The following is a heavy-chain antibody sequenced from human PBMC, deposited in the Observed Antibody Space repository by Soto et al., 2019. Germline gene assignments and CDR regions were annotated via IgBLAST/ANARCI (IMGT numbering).Heavy chain of an antibody. CDR1: GFSLSPVGVG. CDR3: ARLTITYGGVIGLDAFDI. CDR2: IYWDNDK. V-gene: IGHV2-5*02. J-gene: IGHJ3*02. D-gene: IGHD3-16*02. Sequence: QITLKESAPTLVQPTQTLTLRCTFSGFSLSPVGVGVGWIRQPPGKALAWIAVIYWDNDKRYNPSLSNRLSINTDLSSNQVVVTMINMDPVDTGTYYCARLTITYGGVIGLDAFDIWGQGTLVTASS.